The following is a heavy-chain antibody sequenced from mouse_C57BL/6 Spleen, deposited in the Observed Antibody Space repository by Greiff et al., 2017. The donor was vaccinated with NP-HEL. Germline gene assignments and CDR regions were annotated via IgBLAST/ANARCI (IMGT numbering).Heavy chain of an antibody. CDR2: IYPSDSET. J-gene: IGHJ2*01. CDR3: ARAGVQLGPYYFDY. V-gene: IGHV1-61*01. D-gene: IGHD4-1*02. CDR1: GYTFTSYW. Sequence: QVQLQQPGAELVRPGSSVKLSCKASGYTFTSYWMDRVKQRPGQGLEWIGNIYPSDSETHYNQKFKDKATLTVDKSSSTAYMQLSSLTSEDSAVYYCARAGVQLGPYYFDYWGQGTTLTVSS.